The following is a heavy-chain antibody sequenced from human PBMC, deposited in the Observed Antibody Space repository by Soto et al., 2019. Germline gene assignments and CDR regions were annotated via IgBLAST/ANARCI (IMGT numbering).Heavy chain of an antibody. V-gene: IGHV3-73*01. J-gene: IGHJ6*02. CDR2: IRSKANSYAT. Sequence: GGSLRLSCAASGFTFSGSAMHWVRQASGKGLEWVGRIRSKANSYATAYAASVKGRFTISRDDSKNTAYLQMNSLKTEDTAVYYCTPTVDTAMVTGYYYGMDFRGQGTTVTVPS. CDR1: GFTFSGSA. CDR3: TPTVDTAMVTGYYYGMDF. D-gene: IGHD5-18*01.